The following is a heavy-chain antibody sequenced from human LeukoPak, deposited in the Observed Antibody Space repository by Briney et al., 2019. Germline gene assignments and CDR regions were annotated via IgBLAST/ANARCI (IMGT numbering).Heavy chain of an antibody. D-gene: IGHD3-3*01. CDR2: FDPEDGEP. CDR1: GYTLTELS. Sequence: ASVKVSCKVSGYTLTELSMHWVRQAPGKGLEWMGGFDPEDGEPIYAQKFQGRVTMTEDTSTDTAYMELSSLRSEDTAVYYCATDQKRKTYYDFWSGYYGYYHMDVWGKGTTVTVSS. J-gene: IGHJ6*03. CDR3: ATDQKRKTYYDFWSGYYGYYHMDV. V-gene: IGHV1-24*01.